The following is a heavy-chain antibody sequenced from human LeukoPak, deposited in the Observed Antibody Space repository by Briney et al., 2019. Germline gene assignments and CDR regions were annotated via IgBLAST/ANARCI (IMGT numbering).Heavy chain of an antibody. CDR2: INPNSGGT. Sequence: ASVKVSCKASGYTFTGYYMHWVRQAPGQGLEWMGWINPNSGGTNYAQKFQGRVTMTRDTSSITAYIELSRRTSDETAVYYCASGDYSGTKADPIDMWGEGDLVTVSS. CDR3: ASGDYSGTKADPIDM. J-gene: IGHJ3*02. CDR1: GYTFTGYY. D-gene: IGHD3-10*01. V-gene: IGHV1-2*02.